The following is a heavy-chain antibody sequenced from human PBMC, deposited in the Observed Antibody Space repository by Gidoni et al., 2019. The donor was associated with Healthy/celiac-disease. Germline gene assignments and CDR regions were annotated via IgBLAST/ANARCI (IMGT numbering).Heavy chain of an antibody. J-gene: IGHJ6*02. Sequence: QVQLQESGPGLVKPSQTLSLTCTVSGGSISSGDYYWRWIRPPPGKGLAWIGYIYYSGSTYYNQSLKSRVTISVDTSKNQFSLKLSSVTAADTAVYYCARDPYYYDSSGYRYYYGMDVWGQGTTVTVSS. CDR2: IYYSGST. V-gene: IGHV4-30-4*01. CDR3: ARDPYYYDSSGYRYYYGMDV. CDR1: GGSISSGDYY. D-gene: IGHD3-22*01.